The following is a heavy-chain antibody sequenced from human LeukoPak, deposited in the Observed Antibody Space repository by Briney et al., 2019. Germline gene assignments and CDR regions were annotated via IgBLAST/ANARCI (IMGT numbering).Heavy chain of an antibody. V-gene: IGHV3-66*01. CDR3: AKDYGHLGVAFDI. Sequence: GGSLRLSCAASGFTVSSNYMSWVRQAPGKGLEWVSVIYSGGSTYYADSVKGRFTISRDNTKNTLYLQMNSLRAEDTAVYYCAKDYGHLGVAFDIWGQGTMVTVSS. CDR1: GFTVSSNY. J-gene: IGHJ3*02. CDR2: IYSGGST. D-gene: IGHD3-16*01.